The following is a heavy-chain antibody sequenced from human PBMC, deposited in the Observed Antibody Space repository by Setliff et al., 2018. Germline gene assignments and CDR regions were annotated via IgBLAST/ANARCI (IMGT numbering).Heavy chain of an antibody. CDR3: ARATSGWYSAYYYYMDV. CDR2: INRRGST. V-gene: IGHV4-4*07. Sequence: SETLSLTCTVSGGSISSYYWSWIRQPAGKGLEWIGHINRRGSTNFAPSLKSRVTISLDTSKNQFSLNLTSVTAADTAVYYCARATSGWYSAYYYYMDVWGKGTTVTVS. J-gene: IGHJ6*03. D-gene: IGHD6-19*01. CDR1: GGSISSYY.